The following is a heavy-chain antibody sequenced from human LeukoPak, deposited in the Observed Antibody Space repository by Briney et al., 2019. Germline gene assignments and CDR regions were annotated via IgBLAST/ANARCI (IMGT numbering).Heavy chain of an antibody. CDR3: ARALGIAVAGNFDY. D-gene: IGHD6-19*01. J-gene: IGHJ4*02. CDR1: GYTFTGYY. CDR2: ISAYNGNT. V-gene: IGHV1-18*04. Sequence: VASVKVSCKASGYTFTGYYMHWVRQAPGQGLEWMGWISAYNGNTNYAQKLQGRVTMTTDTSTSTAYMELRSLRSDDTAVYYCARALGIAVAGNFDYWGQGTLVTVSS.